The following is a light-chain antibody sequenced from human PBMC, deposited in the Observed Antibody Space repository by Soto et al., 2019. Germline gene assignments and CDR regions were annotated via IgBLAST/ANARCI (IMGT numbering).Light chain of an antibody. CDR1: QSVTSNY. Sequence: ETVLTQSPGTLSLSPGERATLSCRASQSVTSNYLAWYQQKPGQAPRLLIFGASGRATGIPARFSGSGSGTAFTLTISRLEPEDFAVYYCQLYGPSLTWTFGQGTKVDIK. CDR3: QLYGPSLTWT. J-gene: IGKJ1*01. V-gene: IGKV3-20*01. CDR2: GAS.